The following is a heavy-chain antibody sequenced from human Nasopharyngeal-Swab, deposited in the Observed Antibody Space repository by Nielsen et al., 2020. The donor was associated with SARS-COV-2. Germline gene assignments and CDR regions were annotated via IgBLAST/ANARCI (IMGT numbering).Heavy chain of an antibody. D-gene: IGHD6-13*01. J-gene: IGHJ5*02. Sequence: GESLKISCAASGFTFSNFAMSSVRQAPGKGLEWVSVLSGDSDSTYYTDSVRGRFTISRDNSKNTLYLQMNSLRAEDTAVYYCARDNFGSSSWGQGTLVTVSS. V-gene: IGHV3-23*01. CDR1: GFTFSNFA. CDR2: LSGDSDST. CDR3: ARDNFGSSS.